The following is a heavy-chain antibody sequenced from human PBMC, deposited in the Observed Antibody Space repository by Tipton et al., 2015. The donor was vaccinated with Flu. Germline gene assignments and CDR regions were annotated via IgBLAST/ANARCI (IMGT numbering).Heavy chain of an antibody. V-gene: IGHV4-39*07. D-gene: IGHD6-19*01. J-gene: IGHJ1*01. CDR3: ARKKDSSGSEYFQH. CDR1: GASISSRSYY. Sequence: TLSLTCTVSGASISSRSYYLGWIRQPPGKGLEGIGCIYSSGSTYYNPSLKSRVTSSLDTSKNQFSLKQSTVTAADTAVYYCARKKDSSGSEYFQHWGQGTLVTVSS. CDR2: IYSSGST.